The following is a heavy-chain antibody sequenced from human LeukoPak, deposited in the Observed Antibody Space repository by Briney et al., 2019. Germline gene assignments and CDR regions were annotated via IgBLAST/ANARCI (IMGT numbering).Heavy chain of an antibody. V-gene: IGHV3-43D*03. CDR3: AKDGVVAALGDNWFDT. CDR1: GFTFDDYA. J-gene: IGHJ5*02. Sequence: PGGSLRLSCAASGFTFDDYAMHWVRQAPGKGLEWVSLISWNGGSTYYTDSVRGRFTISRDNSKNSLYLQMNSLRPEDAALYYCAKDGVVAALGDNWFDTWGQGTLVKVSS. CDR2: ISWNGGST. D-gene: IGHD2-15*01.